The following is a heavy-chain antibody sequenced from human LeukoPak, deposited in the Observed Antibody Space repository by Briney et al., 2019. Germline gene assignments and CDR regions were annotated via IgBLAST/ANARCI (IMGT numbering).Heavy chain of an antibody. V-gene: IGHV3-21*01. CDR2: VSGSSSHI. Sequence: GGSLRLSCIASGFSFSNYNINWVRQAPGKGLEWVSSVSGSSSHIHYGDSVKGLFTISRDNAKSSVFLQMNSLRVEDTAVYYCARGDRYFDLWGRGTLVTVSS. CDR1: GFSFSNYN. CDR3: ARGDRYFDL. J-gene: IGHJ2*01.